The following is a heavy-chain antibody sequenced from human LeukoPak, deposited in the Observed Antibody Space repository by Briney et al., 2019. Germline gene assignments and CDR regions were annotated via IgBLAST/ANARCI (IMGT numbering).Heavy chain of an antibody. Sequence: SQTLSLTCTVSGGSISSGSYYWSWIRQPAGKGLERIGRIYTSGSTNYNPSLKSRVTISVDTSKNQFSLNLNSVTAADAAVYFCARQGYVLNGGAFDFWGQGTMVTVSS. J-gene: IGHJ3*01. D-gene: IGHD1-1*01. CDR3: ARQGYVLNGGAFDF. CDR2: IYTSGST. CDR1: GGSISSGSYY. V-gene: IGHV4-61*02.